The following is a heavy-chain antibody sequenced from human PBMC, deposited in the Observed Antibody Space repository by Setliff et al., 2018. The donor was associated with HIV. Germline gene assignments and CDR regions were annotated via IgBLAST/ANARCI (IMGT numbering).Heavy chain of an antibody. Sequence: ASVKVSCKASGYTFSDCDITWLRQAPGQGLEWLGWMNPNTGNTGYAQNLQGRATMTRNTSIGTAYMELSRLRFEDTAVYYCARLVTVVTLNYMDVWGKGTTVTV. CDR2: MNPNTGNT. CDR1: GYTFSDCD. J-gene: IGHJ6*03. V-gene: IGHV1-8*02. D-gene: IGHD2-21*02. CDR3: ARLVTVVTLNYMDV.